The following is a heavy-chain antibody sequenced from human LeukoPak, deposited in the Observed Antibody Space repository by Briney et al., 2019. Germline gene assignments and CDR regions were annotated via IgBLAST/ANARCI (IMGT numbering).Heavy chain of an antibody. CDR2: ISWNSGSI. Sequence: GGSLRLSCAASGFTFDDYAMHWVRQAPGKGLEWVSGISWNSGSIGYADSVKGRFTISRDNAKNSLYLQMNSLRAEDTALYYCAKRRLSEGSGIGNWFDSWGQGTLVTVSS. D-gene: IGHD2/OR15-2a*01. CDR1: GFTFDDYA. V-gene: IGHV3-9*01. CDR3: AKRRLSEGSGIGNWFDS. J-gene: IGHJ5*01.